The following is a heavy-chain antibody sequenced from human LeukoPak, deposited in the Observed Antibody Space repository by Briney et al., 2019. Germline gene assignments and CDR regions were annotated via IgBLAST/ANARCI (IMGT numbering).Heavy chain of an antibody. Sequence: PGGSLRLSCAASGFSFTTYWMSWVRQAQGKGLEWVANINEDGSEKHYVDSVKGRFTISRDNAKNSLYLQMNSLRAEDTAVYYCARDELEAAAGVDYWGQGTLVTVSS. CDR3: ARDELEAAAGVDY. D-gene: IGHD6-13*01. CDR2: INEDGSEK. V-gene: IGHV3-7*01. CDR1: GFSFTTYW. J-gene: IGHJ4*02.